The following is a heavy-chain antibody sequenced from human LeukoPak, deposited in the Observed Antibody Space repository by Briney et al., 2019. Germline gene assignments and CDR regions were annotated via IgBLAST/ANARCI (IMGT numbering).Heavy chain of an antibody. CDR1: GFTFSSYA. J-gene: IGHJ4*02. CDR2: ISYDGSNI. V-gene: IGHV3-30-3*01. CDR3: ARGPGPAGGSSGWYYFDY. D-gene: IGHD6-19*01. Sequence: GGSLRLSCAASGFTFSSYAMYWVRQAPGKGLEWVSVISYDGSNIYYADSVKGRFTISRDNSKNTLYLQMNSLRAEDTAVYYCARGPGPAGGSSGWYYFDYWGQGTLVTVSS.